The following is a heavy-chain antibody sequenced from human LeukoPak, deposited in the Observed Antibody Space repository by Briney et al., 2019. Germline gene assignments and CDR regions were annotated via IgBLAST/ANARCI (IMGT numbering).Heavy chain of an antibody. Sequence: GGSLRLSCAASGFTFSGSAMHWVRQASGKGLEWVGGIRSNGNSYATAYAASVKGRSTISRDDSKNTAYLQMNSLKTEDTAVYYCTRHKAYYYYMDVWGKGTTVTVSS. CDR3: TRHKAYYYYMDV. CDR2: IRSNGNSYAT. V-gene: IGHV3-73*01. J-gene: IGHJ6*03. CDR1: GFTFSGSA.